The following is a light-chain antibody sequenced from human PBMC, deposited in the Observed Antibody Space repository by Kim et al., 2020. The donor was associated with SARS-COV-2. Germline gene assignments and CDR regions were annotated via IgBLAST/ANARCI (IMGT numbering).Light chain of an antibody. CDR2: GTS. Sequence: EIVMTQSPATLSVSPGERATLSCRASQSVSSNLAWYQQKPGQAPRPLLYGTSTRATGIPARFSGSGSGTEFTLTISGLQSEDFAVYYCQQYNNWPPWTFGQGTKVDIK. CDR3: QQYNNWPPWT. CDR1: QSVSSN. V-gene: IGKV3-15*01. J-gene: IGKJ1*01.